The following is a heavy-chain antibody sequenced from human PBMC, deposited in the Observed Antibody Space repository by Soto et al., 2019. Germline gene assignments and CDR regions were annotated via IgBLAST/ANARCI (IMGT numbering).Heavy chain of an antibody. CDR1: GGSISSGGYS. Sequence: SETLSLTCAVSGGSISSGGYSWSWIRQPPGKGLEWIGYIYHSGSTYYNPSLKSRVTISVDRSKNQFSLKLSSVTAADTAVYYCSRAPYSGAYHPFDDWGQGTLVTVSS. V-gene: IGHV4-30-2*01. CDR2: IYHSGST. J-gene: IGHJ4*02. CDR3: SRAPYSGAYHPFDD. D-gene: IGHD1-26*01.